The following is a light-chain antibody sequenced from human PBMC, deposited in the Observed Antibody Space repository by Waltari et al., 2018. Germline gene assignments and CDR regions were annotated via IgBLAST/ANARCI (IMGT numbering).Light chain of an antibody. CDR3: QQYYSTPPET. Sequence: DIQLTQSPSSLSASVGDRVPITCRASQDISNSLAWYQQKPGKAPKLLLYAASSLESGVPSRFSGSGSGTDYTLTISSLQPEDFATYYCQQYYSTPPETFGGGTKVEIK. CDR2: AAS. CDR1: QDISNS. V-gene: IGKV1-NL1*01. J-gene: IGKJ4*01.